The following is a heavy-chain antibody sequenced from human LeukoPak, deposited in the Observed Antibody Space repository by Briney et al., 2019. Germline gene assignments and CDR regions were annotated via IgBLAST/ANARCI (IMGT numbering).Heavy chain of an antibody. CDR2: ISWDGGST. CDR1: GFTFDDYT. Sequence: PGGSLRLSCAASGFTFDDYTMHWVRQAPGKGLEWVSLISWDGGSTYYADSVKGRFTISRDNSKNTLYLQMNSLRAEDTAVYYCAKGAHYDTEWGQGTLVTVSS. D-gene: IGHD3-22*01. V-gene: IGHV3-43*01. J-gene: IGHJ4*02. CDR3: AKGAHYDTE.